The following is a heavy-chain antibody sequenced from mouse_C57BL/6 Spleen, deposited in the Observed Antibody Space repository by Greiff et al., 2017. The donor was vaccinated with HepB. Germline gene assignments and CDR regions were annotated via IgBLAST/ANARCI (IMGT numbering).Heavy chain of an antibody. CDR3: ARGGYYGNPHWYFDV. Sequence: VQLQQPGAELVMPGASVKLSCKASGYTFTSYWMHWVKQRPGQGLEWIGEIDPSDSYTNYNQKFKGKSTLTVDKSSSTAYMQLSSLTSEDSAVYYCARGGYYGNPHWYFDVWGTGTTVTVSS. J-gene: IGHJ1*03. CDR1: GYTFTSYW. V-gene: IGHV1-69*01. CDR2: IDPSDSYT. D-gene: IGHD2-1*01.